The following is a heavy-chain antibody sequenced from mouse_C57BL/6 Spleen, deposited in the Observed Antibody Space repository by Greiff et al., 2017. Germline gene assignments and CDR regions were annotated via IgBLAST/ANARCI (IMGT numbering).Heavy chain of an antibody. J-gene: IGHJ2*01. Sequence: DVMLVESGGGLVKPGGSLKLSCAASGFTFSDYGMHWVRQAPEKGLEWVAYISSGSSTIYYADTVKGRFTISRDNAKNTLFLQMTSLRSEDTAMYYCARPHDGYYYFDYWGQGTTLTVSS. CDR2: ISSGSSTI. CDR3: ARPHDGYYYFDY. V-gene: IGHV5-17*01. CDR1: GFTFSDYG. D-gene: IGHD2-3*01.